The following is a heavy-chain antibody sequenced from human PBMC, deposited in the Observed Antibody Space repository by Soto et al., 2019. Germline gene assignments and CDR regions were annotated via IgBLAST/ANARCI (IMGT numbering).Heavy chain of an antibody. CDR1: GYTFTGYY. D-gene: IGHD3-22*01. Sequence: ASVKVSCKASGYTFTGYYMNWVRQAPGQGLGWMGWINANSGGTNYAQKFQGRVTMTRDTSISTAYMELSRLRSDDTAVYYCARTNRGYYYDSSGIHYWGQGTLVTVSS. V-gene: IGHV1-2*02. CDR2: INANSGGT. CDR3: ARTNRGYYYDSSGIHY. J-gene: IGHJ4*02.